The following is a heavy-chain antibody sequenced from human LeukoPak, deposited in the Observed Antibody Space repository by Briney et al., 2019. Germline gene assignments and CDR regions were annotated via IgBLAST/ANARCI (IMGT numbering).Heavy chain of an antibody. CDR3: ARVRYRLAETYIDY. D-gene: IGHD3-16*01. Sequence: ASVKVSCKASGYTFTSYYMHWVRQAPGQGLEWMGIINPSGGSTSYAQKFQGRVTMTRNTSISTAYMELSRLRSDDTAVYYCARVRYRLAETYIDYWGQGTLVTVSS. J-gene: IGHJ4*02. V-gene: IGHV1-46*01. CDR1: GYTFTSYY. CDR2: INPSGGST.